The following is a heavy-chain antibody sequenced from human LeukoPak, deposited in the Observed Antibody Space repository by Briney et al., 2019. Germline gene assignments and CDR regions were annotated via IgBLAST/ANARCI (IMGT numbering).Heavy chain of an antibody. CDR3: ARGDTAVVFRR. V-gene: IGHV4-59*01. CDR2: IYYSGST. J-gene: IGHJ4*02. Sequence: SETLSLTCTVSGGSISSYYWSWIRQPPGKGLEWIGYIYYSGSTNYNPSLKSRVTISVDTSKNQFSLKLSSVTAADTAVYYCARGDTAVVFRRWGQGTLVTVSS. CDR1: GGSISSYY. D-gene: IGHD5-18*01.